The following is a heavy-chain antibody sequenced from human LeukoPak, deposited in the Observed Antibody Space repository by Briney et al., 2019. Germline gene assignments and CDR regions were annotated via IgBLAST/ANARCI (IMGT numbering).Heavy chain of an antibody. CDR3: AREWASKGRGSDSSGLRY. CDR2: TYYRSKWYN. V-gene: IGHV6-1*01. D-gene: IGHD3-22*01. Sequence: SQTLPLTCAISGDSVSSNSAAWNWIRQSPSRGLEWLGRTYYRSKWYNDYAVSVEGRVTINPDTSKNQFSLQLNSVTPEDTAVYYCAREWASKGRGSDSSGLRYWGQGTLVTVSS. CDR1: GDSVSSNSAA. J-gene: IGHJ4*02.